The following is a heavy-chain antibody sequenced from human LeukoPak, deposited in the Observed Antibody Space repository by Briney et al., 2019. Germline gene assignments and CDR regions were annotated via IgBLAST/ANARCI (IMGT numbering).Heavy chain of an antibody. Sequence: PSETQTLICTVSGGSISSSSYYWSWIRQPPGKGLEWIGSIYYSGRTYYNPSLKSRLTISVDTSKNQFSLKLNSVTAADTAVYYCARHPGITAAGTGFDIWGQATMVTVSS. D-gene: IGHD6-13*01. CDR3: ARHPGITAAGTGFDI. CDR2: IYYSGRT. J-gene: IGHJ3*02. V-gene: IGHV4-39*01. CDR1: GGSISSSSYY.